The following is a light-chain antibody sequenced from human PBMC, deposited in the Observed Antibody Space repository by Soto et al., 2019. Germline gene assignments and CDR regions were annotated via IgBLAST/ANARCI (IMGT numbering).Light chain of an antibody. J-gene: IGLJ3*02. Sequence: QSALTQPPSASGSPGQSVTISCTGTSSDVGAYKYVSWYQQYPGKAPKLMIYEVTKRPSGVPDCFSGSKSGNTASLTVSGLQAEDGADYYCTSYVGNDIWVFGGGTKLTFL. CDR2: EVT. CDR1: SSDVGAYKY. V-gene: IGLV2-8*01. CDR3: TSYVGNDIWV.